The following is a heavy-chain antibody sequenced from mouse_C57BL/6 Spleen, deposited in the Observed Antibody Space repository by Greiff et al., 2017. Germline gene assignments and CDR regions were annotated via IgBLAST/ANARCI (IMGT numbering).Heavy chain of an antibody. CDR2: IDPSDSET. CDR3: ARSLITTVVATSFDY. Sequence: VQLQQPGAELVRPGSSVKLSCKASGYTFTSYWMYWVKQRPIQGLEWIGNIDPSDSETHYNQKFKDKATLPVDKSSSTAYMQLSSLTSEDSAVYYCARSLITTVVATSFDYWGQGTTLTVSS. D-gene: IGHD1-1*01. V-gene: IGHV1-52*01. J-gene: IGHJ2*01. CDR1: GYTFTSYW.